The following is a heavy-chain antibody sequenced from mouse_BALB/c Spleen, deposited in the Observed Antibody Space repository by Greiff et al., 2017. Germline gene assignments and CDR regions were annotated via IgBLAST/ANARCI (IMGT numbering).Heavy chain of an antibody. D-gene: IGHD1-1*01. J-gene: IGHJ4*01. CDR2: ISSGSSTI. Sequence: EVKLMESGGGLVQPGGSRKLSCAASGFTFSSFGMHWVRQAPEKGLEWVAYISSGSSTIYYADTVKGRFTISRDNPKNTLFLQMTSLRSEDTAMYYCARFGSRPYYYAMDYWGQGTSVTVSS. CDR1: GFTFSSFG. V-gene: IGHV5-17*02. CDR3: ARFGSRPYYYAMDY.